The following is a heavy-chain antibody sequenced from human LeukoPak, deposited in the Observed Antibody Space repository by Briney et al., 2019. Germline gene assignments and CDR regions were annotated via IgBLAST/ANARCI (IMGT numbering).Heavy chain of an antibody. Sequence: GRSLRLSCSASGFTFSNFAMHWVRQAPGKGLEWVAVISYDGSDKYYADSVKGRFTSSRDNFNNTLYLQMNSLRAEDTAVYYCVRDHGSNSWWYFDSWGQGTLVTVSS. CDR1: GFTFSNFA. CDR2: ISYDGSDK. J-gene: IGHJ4*02. V-gene: IGHV3-30-3*01. D-gene: IGHD6-13*01. CDR3: VRDHGSNSWWYFDS.